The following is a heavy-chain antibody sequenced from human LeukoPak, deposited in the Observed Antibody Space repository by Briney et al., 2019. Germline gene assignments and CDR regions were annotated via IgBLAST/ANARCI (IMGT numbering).Heavy chain of an antibody. V-gene: IGHV4-59*01. CDR1: AGSISTYY. Sequence: SETLDLTCTVSAGSISTYYWSWIRQPPGKGLEWIGYVYYTGNTDYNPSLKSRVTISVDTSKKQFSLNLRSVSAADTAVYYCARGAESYYDRHFDYWGQGILVTVSS. J-gene: IGHJ4*02. D-gene: IGHD1-26*01. CDR2: VYYTGNT. CDR3: ARGAESYYDRHFDY.